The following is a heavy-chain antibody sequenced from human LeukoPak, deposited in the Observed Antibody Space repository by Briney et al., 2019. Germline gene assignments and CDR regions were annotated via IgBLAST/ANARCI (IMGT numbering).Heavy chain of an antibody. Sequence: ASVKVSCKASGYTFTGYYMHWVRQAPGQGLEWMGWISAYNGNTNYAQKLQGRVTMTTDTSTSTAYMELRYLRSDDTAVYYCARAPTYYYDSSGYLDYWGQGTLVTVSS. J-gene: IGHJ4*02. CDR1: GYTFTGYY. D-gene: IGHD3-22*01. CDR2: ISAYNGNT. V-gene: IGHV1-18*04. CDR3: ARAPTYYYDSSGYLDY.